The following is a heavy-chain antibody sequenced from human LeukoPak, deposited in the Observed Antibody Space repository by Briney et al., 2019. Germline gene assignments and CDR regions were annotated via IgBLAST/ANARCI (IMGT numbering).Heavy chain of an antibody. CDR1: GGSISSSSYY. D-gene: IGHD1-1*01. CDR3: ARVILERPNHYYYYYYMDV. Sequence: SETLSLTCTVSGGSISSSSYYWGWIRQPPGKGLEWIGSIYYSGSTYYNPSLKSRVTISVDTSKNQFSLKLSSVTAADTAVYYCARVILERPNHYYYYYYMDVWGKGTTVTVSS. CDR2: IYYSGST. V-gene: IGHV4-39*07. J-gene: IGHJ6*03.